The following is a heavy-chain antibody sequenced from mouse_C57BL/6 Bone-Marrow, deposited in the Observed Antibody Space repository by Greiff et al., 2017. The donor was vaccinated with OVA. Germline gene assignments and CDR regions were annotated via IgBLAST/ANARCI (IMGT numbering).Heavy chain of an antibody. J-gene: IGHJ2*01. CDR1: GFNIKDDY. V-gene: IGHV14-4*01. Sequence: EVQLQQSGAELVRPGASVKLSCTASGFNIKDDYMHWVKQRPEQGLEWIGWIDPENGDTEYASKFQGKATITADTSSNTAYLQLSSLTSEDTAVYYCTTGYYDYFDYWGQGTTLTVSS. D-gene: IGHD2-4*01. CDR3: TTGYYDYFDY. CDR2: IDPENGDT.